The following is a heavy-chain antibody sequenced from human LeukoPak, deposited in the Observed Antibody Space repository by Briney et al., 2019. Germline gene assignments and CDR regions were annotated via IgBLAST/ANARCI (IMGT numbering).Heavy chain of an antibody. CDR1: GVTVSSSY. CDR2: MYSGGGT. V-gene: IGHV3-66*01. Sequence: TGGSLRLSSAASGVTVSSSYMSWVRQAPGKGLEWVSTMYSGGGTDYADSVKGRFTISRDNSKNTLFLQMNSLRAEDTAVYYCARDPSPFYADYGYWGQGTLVTVSS. D-gene: IGHD4-17*01. CDR3: ARDPSPFYADYGY. J-gene: IGHJ4*02.